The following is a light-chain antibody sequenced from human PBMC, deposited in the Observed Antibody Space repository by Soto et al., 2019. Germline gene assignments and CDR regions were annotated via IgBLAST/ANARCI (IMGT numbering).Light chain of an antibody. CDR2: AAS. V-gene: IGKV1-39*01. CDR3: QQYGCSPRT. CDR1: QGISTY. J-gene: IGKJ1*01. Sequence: ENQMNLSPSSLSASVGDRVTITFRASQGISTYLNWYQQKPGKAPKLLIYAASSLQSGVPSRFSGSGSGTDFTLTISCLEPEYFAVYFYQQYGCSPRTFGQGTKVDIK.